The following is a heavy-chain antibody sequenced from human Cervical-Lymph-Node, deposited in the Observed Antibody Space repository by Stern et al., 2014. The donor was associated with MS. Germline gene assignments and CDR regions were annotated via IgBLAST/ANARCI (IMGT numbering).Heavy chain of an antibody. CDR2: LYSDPDT. D-gene: IGHD5-24*01. V-gene: IGHV3-53*01. Sequence: EEHLVESGGDLVRPGGSLRLSCAVSGLNVGSTYMSWVRQAPGKGLEWVSVLYSDPDTYYAGSVRGRVTISRDNSKNTLSLQIYSLRVEDTAVYYCARVTDGYFDLWGQGTQVTVSS. CDR1: GLNVGSTY. CDR3: ARVTDGYFDL. J-gene: IGHJ4*02.